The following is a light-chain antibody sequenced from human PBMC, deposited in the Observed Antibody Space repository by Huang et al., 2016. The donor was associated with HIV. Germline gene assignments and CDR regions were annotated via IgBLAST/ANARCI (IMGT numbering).Light chain of an antibody. CDR1: QSIGNS. Sequence: EIVLTQSPDFQSVTPKEKVTITCRASQSIGNSLHWYQQKPGQSPSLLIKYAPQSISGVPSRFSGSGFGTDFTLTINSLESEDAATYYCHQSRSFPYTFGQGTRLEIK. CDR3: HQSRSFPYT. CDR2: YAP. V-gene: IGKV6-21*02. J-gene: IGKJ2*01.